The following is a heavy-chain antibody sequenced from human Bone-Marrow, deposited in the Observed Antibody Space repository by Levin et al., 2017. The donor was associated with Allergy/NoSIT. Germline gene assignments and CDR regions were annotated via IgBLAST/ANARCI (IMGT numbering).Heavy chain of an antibody. V-gene: IGHV3-30-3*01. J-gene: IGHJ5*01. CDR3: ARSQWAGTLDS. Sequence: GGSLRLSCAASGFTFSTYTMHWVRQAPGKGLEWVALIPYDGGKRYYTDSVKGRFTISRDNSENTLYLEMNSRKPEDTAVEYYARSQWAGTLDSWGQGTLVTVSS. CDR1: GFTFSTYT. D-gene: IGHD1-1*01. CDR2: IPYDGGKR.